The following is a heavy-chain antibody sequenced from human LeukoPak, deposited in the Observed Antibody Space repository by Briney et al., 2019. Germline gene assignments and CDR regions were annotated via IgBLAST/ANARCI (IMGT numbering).Heavy chain of an antibody. D-gene: IGHD3-10*01. Sequence: PGGSLRLSCAASGFTFSSYAMSWVRQAPGKGLEWVSAISGSGGSTYYADSVKGRFTISRDNSKNTLYLQMNSLRAEDTAVYYCAKSGASLYGSGSYPTYFDYWGQGTLVTVSS. CDR3: AKSGASLYGSGSYPTYFDY. CDR2: ISGSGGST. V-gene: IGHV3-23*01. J-gene: IGHJ4*02. CDR1: GFTFSSYA.